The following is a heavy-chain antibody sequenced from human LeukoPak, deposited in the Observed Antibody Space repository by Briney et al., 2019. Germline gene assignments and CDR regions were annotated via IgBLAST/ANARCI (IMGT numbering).Heavy chain of an antibody. CDR3: ARSDDYYDSSGYSNWFDP. CDR1: GFTFSSYG. V-gene: IGHV3-33*01. J-gene: IGHJ5*02. D-gene: IGHD3-22*01. Sequence: GRSLRLSCAASGFTFSSYGMHWVRQAPGKGLERVAVIWYDGSNKYYADSVKGRFTISRDNSKNTLYLQMNSLRAEDTAVYYCARSDDYYDSSGYSNWFDPWGQGTLVAVSS. CDR2: IWYDGSNK.